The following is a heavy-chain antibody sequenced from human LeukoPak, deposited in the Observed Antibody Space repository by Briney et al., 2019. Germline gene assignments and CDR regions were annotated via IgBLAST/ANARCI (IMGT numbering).Heavy chain of an antibody. CDR1: GVTLSNYA. V-gene: IGHV3-30*04. J-gene: IGHJ4*02. D-gene: IGHD4-17*01. CDR2: ISFDGTNK. CDR3: ATDYGDYEPIDY. Sequence: GRSLRLSCTASGVTLSNYAMHWVRRPPGRGLEWVAVISFDGTNKYYGDSVEGRFSVSRGNSKNTLYLQMNSLRPDDTAMYYCATDYGDYEPIDYWGQGTLVTVSS.